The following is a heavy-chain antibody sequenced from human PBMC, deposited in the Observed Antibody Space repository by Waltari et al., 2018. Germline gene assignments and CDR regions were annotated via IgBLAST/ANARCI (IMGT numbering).Heavy chain of an antibody. J-gene: IGHJ6*02. CDR2: IKSEGDGGTT. D-gene: IGHD3-10*01. CDR3: ATDYGDFLGV. V-gene: IGHV3-15*01. Sequence: EVKMVESGGGWVKPVGSSRLACVVSGFTFTKSWMSWVRQGPGKGVEWVGRIKSEGDGGTTDYATPLKGRISLSRDDSKNTVYLQMNTLKAEDTGVYFCATDYGDFLGVWGPGTTVTV. CDR1: GFTFTKSW.